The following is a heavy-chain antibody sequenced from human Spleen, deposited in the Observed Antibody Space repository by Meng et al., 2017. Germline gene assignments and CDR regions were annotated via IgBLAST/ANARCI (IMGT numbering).Heavy chain of an antibody. CDR1: GGSISTGGYY. D-gene: IGHD6-19*01. V-gene: IGHV4-39*01. J-gene: IGHJ5*02. Sequence: QPQLQESGPGLVKPSEALSPTCSVSGGSISTGGYYWGWIRQPPGTGLEWIGSIGHSGFTYYTPSLKSRVTVSIDTSKNQFFLMLTSVTAADTAVYYCVRSSGWVRTGFDPWGRGTLVTVSS. CDR2: IGHSGFT. CDR3: VRSSGWVRTGFDP.